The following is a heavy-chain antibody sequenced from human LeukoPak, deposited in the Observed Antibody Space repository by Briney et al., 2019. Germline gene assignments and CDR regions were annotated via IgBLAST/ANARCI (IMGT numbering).Heavy chain of an antibody. CDR3: ARKYDILTGYDNSSDP. D-gene: IGHD3-9*01. Sequence: LVASVKVSCTASGYTFTGYYMHWVRQAPGQGLEWMGWINPNSGGTNYAQKFQGRVTMTRDTSISTAYMELSRLRSDDTAVYFCARKYDILTGYDNSSDPWGQGTLVTVSS. V-gene: IGHV1-2*03. CDR1: GYTFTGYY. CDR2: INPNSGGT. J-gene: IGHJ5*02.